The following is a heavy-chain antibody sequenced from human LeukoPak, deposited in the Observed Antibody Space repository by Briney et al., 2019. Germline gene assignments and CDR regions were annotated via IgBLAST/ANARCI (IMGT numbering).Heavy chain of an antibody. J-gene: IGHJ3*02. Sequence: ASVKVSCKASGYTFTSYAMHWVRQAPGQRLEWMGWINAGNGNTKYSQKFQGRVTMTRDTSTSTVYMELSSLRSEDTAVYYCARATPLGAFDIWGQGTMVTVSS. CDR3: ARATPLGAFDI. D-gene: IGHD3-16*01. V-gene: IGHV1-3*01. CDR1: GYTFTSYA. CDR2: INAGNGNT.